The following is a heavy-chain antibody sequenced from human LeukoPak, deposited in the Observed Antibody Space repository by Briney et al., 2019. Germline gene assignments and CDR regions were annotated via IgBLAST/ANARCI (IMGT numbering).Heavy chain of an antibody. D-gene: IGHD6-19*01. V-gene: IGHV3-23*01. J-gene: IGHJ4*02. Sequence: PGGSLRLSCAASGFTFSSYAMSWVRQAPGKGPEWVSAISGSGGSTYYADSVKGRFTISRDNSKNTLYLQMNSLRAEDTAVYYCAKGSSWLVLQGDYWGQGTLVTVSS. CDR1: GFTFSSYA. CDR2: ISGSGGST. CDR3: AKGSSWLVLQGDY.